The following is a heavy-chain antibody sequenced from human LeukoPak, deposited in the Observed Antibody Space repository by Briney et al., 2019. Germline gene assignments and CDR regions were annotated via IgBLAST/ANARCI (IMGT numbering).Heavy chain of an antibody. CDR2: ISAYNGNT. CDR3: ARVPDYDYVWGSYDRLYYFDY. J-gene: IGHJ4*02. V-gene: IGHV1-18*01. CDR1: GYTFTSYG. D-gene: IGHD3-16*01. Sequence: ASVKVSCKASGYTFTSYGISWVRQAPGQGLEWMGWISAYNGNTNYAQKLQGRVTMTTDTSTSTAYMELRSLRSDDTAVYYCARVPDYDYVWGSYDRLYYFDYWGQGTLVTVSS.